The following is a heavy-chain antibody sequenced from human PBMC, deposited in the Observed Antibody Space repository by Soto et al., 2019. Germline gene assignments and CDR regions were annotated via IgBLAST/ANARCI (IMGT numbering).Heavy chain of an antibody. CDR1: VFTFSSYA. V-gene: IGHV3-30-3*01. CDR3: ARERGGEQQLEYYYYGMDV. D-gene: IGHD6-13*01. J-gene: IGHJ6*02. CDR2: ISYDGSNK. Sequence: GGSLRLSCAASVFTFSSYAMHWVRQAPGKGLEWVAVISYDGSNKYYADSVKGRFTISRDNSKDTLYLQMNSLRAEDTAVYYCARERGGEQQLEYYYYGMDVWGQGTTVTVSS.